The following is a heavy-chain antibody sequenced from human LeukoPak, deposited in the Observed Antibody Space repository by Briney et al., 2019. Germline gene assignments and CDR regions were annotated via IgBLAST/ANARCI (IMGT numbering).Heavy chain of an antibody. CDR1: GGSISSGGYY. Sequence: SETLSLTCTVSGGSISSGGYYWSWTRQHPGKGLEWIGYIYYSGSTYYNPSLKSRVTISVDTSKNRFSLKLSSVTAADTAVYYCARVTYYYDSSGYLGQFDYWGQGTLVTVSS. V-gene: IGHV4-31*03. CDR3: ARVTYYYDSSGYLGQFDY. J-gene: IGHJ4*02. CDR2: IYYSGST. D-gene: IGHD3-22*01.